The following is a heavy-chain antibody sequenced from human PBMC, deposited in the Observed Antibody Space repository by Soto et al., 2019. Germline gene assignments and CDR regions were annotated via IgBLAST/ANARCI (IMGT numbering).Heavy chain of an antibody. D-gene: IGHD3-22*01. CDR3: ARLPRGCNKTSCYYADH. CDR1: GYDFNTNW. V-gene: IGHV5-51*01. Sequence: GESLKISCRGSGYDFNTNWFGWVRQLPGRGLEWVGIMYPGDSDTRLHPSLQGHVTLSADVTVSTAFLQWRTLKTSDSGMYFCARLPRGCNKTSCYYADHWGRGTSVTVSS. CDR2: MYPGDSDT. J-gene: IGHJ4*02.